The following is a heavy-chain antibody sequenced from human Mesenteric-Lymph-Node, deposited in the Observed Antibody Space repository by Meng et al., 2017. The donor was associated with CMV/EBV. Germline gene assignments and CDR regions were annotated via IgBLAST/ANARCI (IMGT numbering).Heavy chain of an antibody. Sequence: SETLSLTCAVSGGSISSSPTYWGWVRQPPGKGLEWIGIIYYSGGTYYNPSLKSRVTISVDTSNNQFSLKLSSVTAADTATYYCARDRWPYYDFWSGATSPHDYYYSMDVWGQGTSVTVSS. CDR3: ARDRWPYYDFWSGATSPHDYYYSMDV. J-gene: IGHJ6*02. V-gene: IGHV4-39*07. CDR2: IYYSGGT. CDR1: GGSISSSPTY. D-gene: IGHD3-3*01.